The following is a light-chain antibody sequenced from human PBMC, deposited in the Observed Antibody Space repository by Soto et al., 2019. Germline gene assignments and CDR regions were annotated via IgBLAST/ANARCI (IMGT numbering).Light chain of an antibody. CDR2: GAS. Sequence: EIVLTQSPRTLSSSPGERATLSCRASQSVSSSSLAWYQQTPGQAPRLLIYGASSRATGIPDRFSGSGSGTDFNLTISRLEPEDFAVYYCQQYDTTTWTFGQGTKVEIK. CDR1: QSVSSSS. V-gene: IGKV3-20*01. J-gene: IGKJ1*01. CDR3: QQYDTTTWT.